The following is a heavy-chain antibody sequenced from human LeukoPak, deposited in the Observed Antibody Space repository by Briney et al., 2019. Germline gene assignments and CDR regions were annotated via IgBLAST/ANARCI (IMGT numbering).Heavy chain of an antibody. J-gene: IGHJ4*02. V-gene: IGHV1-2*02. CDR3: ARPYCSSTSCYDSSGYSPYYFDY. D-gene: IGHD2-2*01. Sequence: GASVKVSCKASGYTFTGYYMHWVRQAPGQGLEWVGWINPNSGGTNYAQKFQGRVTMTRDTSISTAYMELSRLRSDDTAVYYCARPYCSSTSCYDSSGYSPYYFDYWGQGTLVTVSS. CDR1: GYTFTGYY. CDR2: INPNSGGT.